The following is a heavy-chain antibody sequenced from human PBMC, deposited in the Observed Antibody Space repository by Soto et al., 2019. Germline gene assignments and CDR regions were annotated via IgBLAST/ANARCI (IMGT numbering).Heavy chain of an antibody. CDR3: AKEGSSSSFDY. Sequence: LRLSCAASGFTFSSYGMHLVRQAPGKGLEWVAVISYDGSNKYYADSVKGRFTISRDNSKNTLYLQMNSLRAEDTAVYYCAKEGSSSSFDYWGQGTLVTVSS. CDR2: ISYDGSNK. V-gene: IGHV3-30*18. J-gene: IGHJ4*02. CDR1: GFTFSSYG. D-gene: IGHD6-13*01.